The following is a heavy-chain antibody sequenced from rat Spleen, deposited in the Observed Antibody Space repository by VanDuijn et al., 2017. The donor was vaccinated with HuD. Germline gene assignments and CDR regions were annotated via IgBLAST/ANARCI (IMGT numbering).Heavy chain of an antibody. J-gene: IGHJ2*01. CDR3: ASETGPY. CDR1: GFTFSSAW. D-gene: IGHD5-1*01. Sequence: EVQVLESGGGLVQPGNSLKLSCATSGFTFSSAWMYWYRQFPEKRLEWVGRIKAKSNNYATDYTESVKGRFTISRDDSKSSIYLQMNNLKEEDTAIYYCASETGPYWGQGVMVTVSS. CDR2: IKAKSNNYAT. V-gene: IGHV6-6*01.